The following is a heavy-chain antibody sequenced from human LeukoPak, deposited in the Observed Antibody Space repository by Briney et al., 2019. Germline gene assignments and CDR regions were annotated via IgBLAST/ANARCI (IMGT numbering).Heavy chain of an antibody. J-gene: IGHJ5*02. V-gene: IGHV1-24*01. CDR2: FDHEDGET. Sequence: GASVKVSCKVSGYTLTELSMHWVRQAPGKGLEWMGGFDHEDGETIYAQKFQGRVTMTEDTSTDTAYMELSSLRSEDTAVYYCATRGPGTRGNWFDPWGQGTLVTVSS. CDR3: ATRGPGTRGNWFDP. D-gene: IGHD1-7*01. CDR1: GYTLTELS.